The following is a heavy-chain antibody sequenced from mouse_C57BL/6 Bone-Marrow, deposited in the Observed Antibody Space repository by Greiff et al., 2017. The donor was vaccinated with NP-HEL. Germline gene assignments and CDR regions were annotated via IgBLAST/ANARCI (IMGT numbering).Heavy chain of an antibody. Sequence: EVKVEESGGGLVQPGGSMKLSCVASGFTFSNYWMNWVRQSPEKGLEWVAHIRLKSDNYATHYAVSGKGRLTISKADSKSSVYLTMNNLRAEDTGMDYCTGDGDYPYALDYWGQGTSVTVSS. CDR1: GFTFSNYW. CDR2: IRLKSDNYAT. V-gene: IGHV6-3*01. D-gene: IGHD2-13*01. J-gene: IGHJ4*01. CDR3: TGDGDYPYALDY.